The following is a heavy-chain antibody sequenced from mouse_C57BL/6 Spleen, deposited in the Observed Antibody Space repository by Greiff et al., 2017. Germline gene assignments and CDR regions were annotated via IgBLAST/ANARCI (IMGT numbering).Heavy chain of an antibody. Sequence: DVMLVESGGGLVKPGGSLKLSCAASGFTFSSYAMSWVRQTPEKRLEWVATISDGGSYTYYPDNVKGRFTISRDNAKNNLYLQMRHLKSDDTAMYYCARDGANWEFACWGQGTLVTVAA. CDR1: GFTFSSYA. V-gene: IGHV5-4*01. CDR2: ISDGGSYT. J-gene: IGHJ3*01. CDR3: ARDGANWEFAC. D-gene: IGHD4-1*01.